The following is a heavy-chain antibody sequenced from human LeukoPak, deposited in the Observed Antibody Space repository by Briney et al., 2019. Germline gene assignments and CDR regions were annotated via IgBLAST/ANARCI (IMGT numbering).Heavy chain of an antibody. CDR1: GFTFSSYW. Sequence: PGGSLRLSCAASGFTFSSYWMHWVRQAPGKGLEWVSSISSSSSYIYYADSVKGRFTISRDNAKNSLYLQMNSLRAEDTAVYYCAREDYYDSSGYPDDAFDIWGQGTMVTVSS. D-gene: IGHD3-22*01. CDR3: AREDYYDSSGYPDDAFDI. V-gene: IGHV3-21*01. CDR2: ISSSSSYI. J-gene: IGHJ3*02.